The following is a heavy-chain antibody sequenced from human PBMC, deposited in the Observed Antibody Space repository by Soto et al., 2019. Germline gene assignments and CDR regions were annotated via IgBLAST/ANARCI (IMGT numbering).Heavy chain of an antibody. J-gene: IGHJ4*02. D-gene: IGHD4-17*01. CDR3: AGVYYGGDSVNNY. V-gene: IGHV3-30-3*01. CDR1: GLTFSSYA. CDR2: TSYDGSNK. Sequence: QEQLVESGGGVVQPGRSLRLSCAASGLTFSSYAMSWVRQAPGKGLEWVAATSYDGSNKYYVDSVKGRFTISRDNSKNTLDLQMNSRRAEDTAVYYCAGVYYGGDSVNNYWGQGTLVTVSS.